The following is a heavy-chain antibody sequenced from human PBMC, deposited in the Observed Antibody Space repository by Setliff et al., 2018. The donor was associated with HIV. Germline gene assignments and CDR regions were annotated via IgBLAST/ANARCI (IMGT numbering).Heavy chain of an antibody. CDR2: IYSGGST. D-gene: IGHD2-21*01. CDR3: VRVLWPWAFDI. V-gene: IGHV3-53*01. J-gene: IGHJ3*02. CDR1: GFSFTSYA. Sequence: GESLKISFAASGFSFTSYAMNWVRQAPGKGLECVSIIYSGGSTYYADSVKGRFTISRDRSKNTMFLQMNSLRAEDTAVYYCVRVLWPWAFDIWGQGTVVTVSS.